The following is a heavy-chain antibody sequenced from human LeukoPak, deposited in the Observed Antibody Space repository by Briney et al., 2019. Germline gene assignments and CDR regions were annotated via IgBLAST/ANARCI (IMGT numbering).Heavy chain of an antibody. D-gene: IGHD3-3*01. CDR2: INPNSGGT. Sequence: ASVKVSCKASGYTFIGYYMHWVRQAPGQGLEWMGWINPNSGGTNYAQKFQGRVTMTRDTSISAAYMELSRLRSDDTAVYYCARLMRYYDFWSGDYYGMDVWGQGTTVTVSS. CDR3: ARLMRYYDFWSGDYYGMDV. J-gene: IGHJ6*02. V-gene: IGHV1-2*02. CDR1: GYTFIGYY.